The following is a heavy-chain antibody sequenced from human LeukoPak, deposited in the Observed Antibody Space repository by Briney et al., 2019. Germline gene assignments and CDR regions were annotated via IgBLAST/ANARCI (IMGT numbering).Heavy chain of an antibody. Sequence: PSETLPLTCTVSGGSISSYYWSWIRQPPGKGLEWIGYIYDSGSTNYNPSLKSRVTISAGTSKNQFSLRLSSVTAADTAVYYCARGGYYDSSGYYYFDYWGQGTLVTVSS. J-gene: IGHJ4*02. D-gene: IGHD3-22*01. CDR2: IYDSGST. CDR3: ARGGYYDSSGYYYFDY. CDR1: GGSISSYY. V-gene: IGHV4-59*01.